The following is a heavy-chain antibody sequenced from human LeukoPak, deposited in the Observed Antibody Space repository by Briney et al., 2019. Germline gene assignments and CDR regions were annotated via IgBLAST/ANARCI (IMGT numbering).Heavy chain of an antibody. Sequence: GGSLRLSCAASGFTFSSYAMSWVRQAPGKGLEWVSAISGSGGSTYYADSVKGRFTISRDNSKNTLYLQMNSLRAEDTAVYYCARDREDAIIAAAGYYFDYWGQGTLVTVSS. J-gene: IGHJ4*02. CDR3: ARDREDAIIAAAGYYFDY. CDR1: GFTFSSYA. V-gene: IGHV3-23*01. D-gene: IGHD6-13*01. CDR2: ISGSGGST.